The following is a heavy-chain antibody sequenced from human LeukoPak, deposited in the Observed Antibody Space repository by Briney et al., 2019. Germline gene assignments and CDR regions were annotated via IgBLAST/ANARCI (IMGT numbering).Heavy chain of an antibody. CDR2: IYYSGST. Sequence: TTSETLSLTCTVSGGSISSGGYYWSWIRQHPGKGLEWLGYIYYSGSTYYNPSLKSRVTISVDTSKNQSSLKLSSVTAADTAVYYCARGEGTLTGTIMFDPWGQGTLVTVSS. D-gene: IGHD1-20*01. CDR3: ARGEGTLTGTIMFDP. J-gene: IGHJ5*02. V-gene: IGHV4-31*03. CDR1: GGSISSGGYY.